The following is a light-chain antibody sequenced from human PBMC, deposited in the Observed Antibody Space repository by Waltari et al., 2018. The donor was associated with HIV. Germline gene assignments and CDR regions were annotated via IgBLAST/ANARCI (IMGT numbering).Light chain of an antibody. CDR3: SSYTISSTLV. V-gene: IGLV2-14*01. CDR2: DVS. CDR1: SSDVGGYNY. Sequence: QSALTQPASVSGSPGQSITIPCPGTSSDVGGYNYVSWYQQHPGKAPKLMIYDVSNRPSGVSNRFSGSKSGNTASLTISGLQAEDEADYYCSSYTISSTLVFGGGTKLTVL. J-gene: IGLJ2*01.